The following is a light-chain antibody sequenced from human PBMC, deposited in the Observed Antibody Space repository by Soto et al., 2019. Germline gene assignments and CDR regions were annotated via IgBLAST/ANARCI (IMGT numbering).Light chain of an antibody. CDR1: LNVNSW. Sequence: DIQMTQSPSTLSASVGDRVTITCRASLNVNSWLAWYQRKPGKAPKLLIYDASSVESGVPSRFSGSGSGTEITLTITSLQPDDFATYYCQHYNNYFPTFGQGTKVEIK. CDR3: QHYNNYFPT. V-gene: IGKV1-5*01. J-gene: IGKJ1*01. CDR2: DAS.